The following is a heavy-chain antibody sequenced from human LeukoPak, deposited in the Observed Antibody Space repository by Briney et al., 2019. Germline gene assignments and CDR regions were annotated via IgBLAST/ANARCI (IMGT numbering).Heavy chain of an antibody. CDR2: INHSGST. CDR1: GGSISGYY. D-gene: IGHD6-13*01. J-gene: IGHJ5*02. V-gene: IGHV4-34*01. Sequence: PSETLSLTCTVSGGSISGYYWSWIRQPPGKGLERIGEINHSGSTNYNPSLKSRVTISVDTSKNQFSLKLSSVTAADTAVYYCARVGSQQLVHWGQGTLVTVSS. CDR3: ARVGSQQLVH.